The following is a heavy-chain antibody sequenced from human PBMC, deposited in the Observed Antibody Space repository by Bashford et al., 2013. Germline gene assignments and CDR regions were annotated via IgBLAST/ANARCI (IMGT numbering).Heavy chain of an antibody. J-gene: IGHJ6*02. Sequence: GSLRLSCAASGFTFSSYWMNWVRQAPGKGLEWVSSISSSSSYIYYADSVKGRFTISRDNAKNSLYLQMNSLRAEDTAVYYCARDILTGYHYYGMDVVGPRDHGHRLL. V-gene: IGHV3-21*01. CDR2: ISSSSSYI. CDR1: GFTFSSYW. D-gene: IGHD3-9*01. CDR3: ARDILTGYHYYGMDV.